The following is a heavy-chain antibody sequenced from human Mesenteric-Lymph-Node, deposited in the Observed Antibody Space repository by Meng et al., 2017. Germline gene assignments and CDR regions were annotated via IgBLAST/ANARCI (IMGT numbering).Heavy chain of an antibody. J-gene: IGHJ4*02. CDR2: ISYDGSNK. CDR1: GFTFSSYA. V-gene: IGHV3-30*01. CDR3: ARGFVSYGGNSGFDY. Sequence: GESLKISCVASGFTFSSYAMHWVRQAPGKGLEWVAVISYDGSNKYYADSVKGRFTISRDNSKNTLYLQMNSLRAEDTAVYYCARGFVSYGGNSGFDYWGQGTLVTVSS. D-gene: IGHD4-23*01.